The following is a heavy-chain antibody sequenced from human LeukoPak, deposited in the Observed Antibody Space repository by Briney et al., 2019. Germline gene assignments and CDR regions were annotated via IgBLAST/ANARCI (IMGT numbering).Heavy chain of an antibody. Sequence: ASVKVSCKASGYTFTGYYMHWVRQAPGQGLEWMGWINPNSGGTNYAQKFQGWVTMTRDTSISTAYMELSRLRSDDTAVYYCARVSSSWTDYYGMDVWGQGTTVTVSS. CDR3: ARVSSSWTDYYGMDV. D-gene: IGHD6-13*01. CDR1: GYTFTGYY. CDR2: INPNSGGT. V-gene: IGHV1-2*04. J-gene: IGHJ6*02.